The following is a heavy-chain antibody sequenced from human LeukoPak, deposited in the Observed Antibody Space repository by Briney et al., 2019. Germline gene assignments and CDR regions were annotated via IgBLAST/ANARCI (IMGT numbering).Heavy chain of an antibody. CDR3: ARPGIAAAESYFDY. Sequence: GGSLRLSCAASGFTFSDYYMTWIRQAPGKGLEWVSSISSSSSYTNYADSVKGRFTISRDNAETSLYLQMNSLRAEDMAVYYCARPGIAAAESYFDYWGQGTLVTVSS. CDR1: GFTFSDYY. D-gene: IGHD6-13*01. V-gene: IGHV3-11*03. CDR2: ISSSSSYT. J-gene: IGHJ4*02.